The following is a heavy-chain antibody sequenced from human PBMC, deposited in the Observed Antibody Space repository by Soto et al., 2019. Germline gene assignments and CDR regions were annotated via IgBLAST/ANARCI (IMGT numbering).Heavy chain of an antibody. Sequence: PSLPQPGTSTFSSVYSTNRAYYWTLSSQHPGKGLEWIGYIYYNGNTYFSPSLKSRLTISIDTSKNQFSLKLSSVTAADTAMYYCARARLRAVYAFDFLGQGTMVTVSS. V-gene: IGHV4-31*03. J-gene: IGHJ3*01. CDR3: ARARLRAVYAFDF. D-gene: IGHD4-17*01. CDR2: IYYNGNT. CDR1: SVYSTNRAYY.